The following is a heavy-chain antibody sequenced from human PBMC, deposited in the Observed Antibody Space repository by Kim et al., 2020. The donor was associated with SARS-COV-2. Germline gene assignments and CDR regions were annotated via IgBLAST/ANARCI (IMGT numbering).Heavy chain of an antibody. J-gene: IGHJ4*02. CDR2: SDGIT. V-gene: IGHV3-23*01. CDR3: ARGVTY. Sequence: SDGITSYIDSVKGRFTISRDNSKNTMYLQMTNLRAEDTALYFCARGVTYWGQGTLVTVSP.